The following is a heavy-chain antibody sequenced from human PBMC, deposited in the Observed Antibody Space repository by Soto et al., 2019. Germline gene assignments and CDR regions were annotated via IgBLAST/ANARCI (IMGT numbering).Heavy chain of an antibody. CDR1: GLTISGKKY. CDR3: ATWHEREHAFDV. D-gene: IGHD1-1*01. CDR2: LYDVDGS. V-gene: IGHV3-53*01. J-gene: IGHJ3*01. Sequence: DVQLVESGGGLIQTGESLRLCCAAFGLTISGKKYVAWVRQAPGKGLEWVSALYDVDGSFYADSVTGRFTTSRDSSKTTVYLQMNDLRPDDTAVYYCATWHEREHAFDVWGQGTTVTISS.